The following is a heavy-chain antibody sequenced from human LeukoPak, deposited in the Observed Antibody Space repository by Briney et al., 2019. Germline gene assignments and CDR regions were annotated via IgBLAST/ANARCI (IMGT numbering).Heavy chain of an antibody. V-gene: IGHV3-21*06. CDR1: GFTFSSYS. CDR3: ARVSTEYDYMDV. Sequence: GGSLRLSCAASGFTFSSYSMNWVRQAPGKGLEWVSSISSSSSYIYYADSVKGRFTISRDNAKNSLYLQMSSLRAEDTAVYYCARVSTEYDYMDVWGKGTTVTVSS. D-gene: IGHD6-6*01. J-gene: IGHJ6*03. CDR2: ISSSSSYI.